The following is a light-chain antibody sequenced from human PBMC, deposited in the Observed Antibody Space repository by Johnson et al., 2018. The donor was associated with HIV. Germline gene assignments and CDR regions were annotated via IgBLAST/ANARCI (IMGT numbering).Light chain of an antibody. CDR3: GTWYSSLRAGF. CDR1: SSNIGNNY. Sequence: QSVLTQPPSVSAAPGQKVTISCSGSSSNIGNNYVSWYQQLPGTALKLLIDDNNKRPSGIPDRSAGSKSGTSATLGITGLQTGDEADYDCGTWYSSLRAGFFGTGTKVTVL. V-gene: IGLV1-51*01. CDR2: DNN. J-gene: IGLJ1*01.